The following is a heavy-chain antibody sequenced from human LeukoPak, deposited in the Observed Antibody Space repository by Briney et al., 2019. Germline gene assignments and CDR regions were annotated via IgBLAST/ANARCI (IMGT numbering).Heavy chain of an antibody. V-gene: IGHV1-2*02. D-gene: IGHD2-21*02. CDR1: GYTFTGYY. CDR3: TRAYCGGDCPSGGY. CDR2: INPNSGGT. J-gene: IGHJ4*02. Sequence: ASVKVSFKASGYTFTGYYMHWVRQAPGQGLEWMGWINPNSGGTNYAQNFQGRVTMTRDTSVSTAYMELSRLRSDDTAVYYCTRAYCGGDCPSGGYWGQGTLVTVSS.